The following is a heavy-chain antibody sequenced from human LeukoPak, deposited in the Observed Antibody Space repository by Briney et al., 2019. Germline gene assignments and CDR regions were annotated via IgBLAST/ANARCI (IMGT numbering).Heavy chain of an antibody. CDR3: ANRDGYNKGYYFDY. V-gene: IGHV3-23*01. J-gene: IGHJ4*02. CDR2: ISGSGGST. Sequence: GGSLRLSCAASGFTFSSYGMHWVRQAPGKGLEWVSAISGSGGSTYYADSVKGRFTISRDNSKNTLYLQMNSLRAEDTAVYYCANRDGYNKGYYFDYWGQGTLVTVSS. D-gene: IGHD5-24*01. CDR1: GFTFSSYG.